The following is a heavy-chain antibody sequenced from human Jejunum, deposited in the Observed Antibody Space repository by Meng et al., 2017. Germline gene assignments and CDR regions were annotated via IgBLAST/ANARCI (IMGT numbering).Heavy chain of an antibody. D-gene: IGHD3-16*02. V-gene: IGHV3-72*01. CDR3: ARDDGGTYRY. J-gene: IGHJ4*02. CDR2: ARNQANNYAA. CDR1: GFSFSDYY. Sequence: EGQLVEAGGGLVQTGGSLRLSCAASGFSFSDYYMDWVRQTPGKGLEWIGRARNQANNYAAEYIASVKGRFTISRDESKNSLYLQMNSLKTEDTALYYCARDDGGTYRYWGQGTLVTVSS.